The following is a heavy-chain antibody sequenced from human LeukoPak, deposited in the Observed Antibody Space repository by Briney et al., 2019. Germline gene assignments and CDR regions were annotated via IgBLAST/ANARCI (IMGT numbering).Heavy chain of an antibody. CDR3: AKRKDTSGYYSAFDY. J-gene: IGHJ4*02. CDR2: ISGSGGST. V-gene: IGHV3-23*01. D-gene: IGHD3-22*01. Sequence: SGGSLRLSCAASGFTFSSYAMSWVRQAPGKGLEWVSAISGSGGSTYYADSVKGRFTISRDNSKNTLYLQMNSLRAEDTAVYYCAKRKDTSGYYSAFDYWGQGTLVTVSS. CDR1: GFTFSSYA.